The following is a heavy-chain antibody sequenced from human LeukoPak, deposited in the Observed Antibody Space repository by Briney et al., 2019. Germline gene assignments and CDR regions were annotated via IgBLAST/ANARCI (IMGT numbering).Heavy chain of an antibody. CDR2: IYSGGST. Sequence: GGSLRLSCAASGFTVSSNYMSWVRQAPGKGLEWVSVIYSGGSTYYADSVKGRFTISRDNSKNTLYLQMNSLRAEDTAVYYCARGEGYNYGYIDYWGRGTLVTVSS. J-gene: IGHJ4*02. D-gene: IGHD5-18*01. CDR1: GFTVSSNY. V-gene: IGHV3-53*01. CDR3: ARGEGYNYGYIDY.